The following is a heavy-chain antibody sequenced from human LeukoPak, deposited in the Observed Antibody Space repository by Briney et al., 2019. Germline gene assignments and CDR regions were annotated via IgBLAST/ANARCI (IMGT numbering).Heavy chain of an antibody. Sequence: GGSLRLSCAASGFTFSNYSMNWVRQAPGKGLEWVSSMSSRSSYKYYADSVKGRFTISRDNAKNSLYLQMNSLRAEDTAVYYCARGSTLYGGDSGWTDAFDIWGQGTMVTVSS. CDR2: MSSRSSYK. CDR3: ARGSTLYGGDSGWTDAFDI. CDR1: GFTFSNYS. D-gene: IGHD4-23*01. V-gene: IGHV3-21*01. J-gene: IGHJ3*02.